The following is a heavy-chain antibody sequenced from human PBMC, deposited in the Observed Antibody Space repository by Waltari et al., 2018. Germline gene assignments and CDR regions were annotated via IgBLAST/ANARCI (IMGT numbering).Heavy chain of an antibody. J-gene: IGHJ4*02. CDR1: GGSFSGYS. CDR3: VKHWGSIVPPVPRDFDH. V-gene: IGHV4-34*01. CDR2: INHSGRT. Sequence: QVQLQQWGAGLLTPSETLSLTCVAPGGSFSGYSWSWIRQPPGRGLEWIGGINHSGRTNYNPSLKSRVTISVDTSTNQFSLRLRSVTAADTATYYCVKHWGSIVPPVPRDFDHWGQGILVTVSS. D-gene: IGHD7-27*01.